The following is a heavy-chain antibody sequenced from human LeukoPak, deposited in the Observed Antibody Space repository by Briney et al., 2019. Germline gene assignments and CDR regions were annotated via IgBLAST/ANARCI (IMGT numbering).Heavy chain of an antibody. J-gene: IGHJ4*02. CDR3: ARRSDSGSDDGEDYFDF. V-gene: IGHV4-39*01. Sequence: SETLSLTCSVSAGSIFSTTFYWGWIRQPPGKGLEWIGSMYYDGSIYYNPSLKSRVSISVDTSNNQFSLTSVTAADTAVYFCARRSDSGSDDGEDYFDFWGQGTLVTVSS. CDR2: MYYDGSI. D-gene: IGHD1-26*01. CDR1: AGSIFSTTFY.